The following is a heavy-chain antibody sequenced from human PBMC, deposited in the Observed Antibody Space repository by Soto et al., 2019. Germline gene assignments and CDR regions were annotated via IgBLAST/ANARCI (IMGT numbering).Heavy chain of an antibody. V-gene: IGHV3-23*01. J-gene: IGHJ3*02. CDR2: ISGSGGST. Sequence: PGGSLRLSCAASGFTFSSYAMSWVRQAPGKGLEWVSAISGSGGSTYYAESVKGRFNISRDNSKNKLNQQMNNMRAEDTSVYYFAKDLRYGYPPDAFDIWGQGTMVTVSS. CDR1: GFTFSSYA. CDR3: AKDLRYGYPPDAFDI. D-gene: IGHD5-18*01.